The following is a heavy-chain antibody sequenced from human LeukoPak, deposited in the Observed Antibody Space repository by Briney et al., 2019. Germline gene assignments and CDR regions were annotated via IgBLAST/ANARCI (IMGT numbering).Heavy chain of an antibody. Sequence: GESLRLSCAASGLTVSSNYMNWVRQAPGKGLEWVSIINSDGRTYYADSVKGRFTISRDNSKNTLYLQMNSLGADDTAVYYCVRDHNFLIDSWGQGALVTVSS. J-gene: IGHJ4*02. CDR1: GLTVSSNY. CDR3: VRDHNFLIDS. D-gene: IGHD2/OR15-2a*01. CDR2: INSDGRT. V-gene: IGHV3-53*01.